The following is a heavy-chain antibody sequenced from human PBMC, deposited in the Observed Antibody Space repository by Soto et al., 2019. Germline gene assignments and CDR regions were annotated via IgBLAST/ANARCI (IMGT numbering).Heavy chain of an antibody. CDR1: GASISTNHHN. J-gene: IGHJ5*02. CDR3: ARLPTGYPNWFDP. Sequence: QVQLQGSGPGLVRPSETLSLTCTVSGASISTNHHNWAWVRQPPGKGLEWMGNIHYRGDTYFNQSFGSRLSMSVDTSKNQFSLKLTSVTAADTAVYYCARLPTGYPNWFDPWGQGTLVTVSS. CDR2: IHYRGDT. D-gene: IGHD3-9*01. V-gene: IGHV4-39*01.